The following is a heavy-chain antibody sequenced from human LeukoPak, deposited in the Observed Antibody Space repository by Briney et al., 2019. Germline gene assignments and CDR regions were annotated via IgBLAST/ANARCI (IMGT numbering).Heavy chain of an antibody. CDR1: GGTFSSYA. CDR3: AREWVVVTNYGAFDI. CDR2: IIPIFGTA. V-gene: IGHV1-69*06. D-gene: IGHD3-22*01. J-gene: IGHJ3*02. Sequence: GASVKVSCKASGGTFSSYAISWVRQAPGQGLEWMGGIIPIFGTANYAQKFQGRVTITADKSTSTAYMELSSLRSEDTAVYYCAREWVVVTNYGAFDIWGQGTMVTVSS.